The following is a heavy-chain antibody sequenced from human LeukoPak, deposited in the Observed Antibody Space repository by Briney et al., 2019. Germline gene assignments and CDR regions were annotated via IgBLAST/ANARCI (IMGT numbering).Heavy chain of an antibody. CDR3: AYLGLSSDWNDVPGPQTDH. CDR2: MSASGSIK. J-gene: IGHJ4*02. CDR1: GFTFSSYA. D-gene: IGHD1-1*01. V-gene: IGHV3-23*01. Sequence: GSLRLSCAASGFTFSSYAMHWVRQAPGKGLEWVSTMSASGSIKFYADSVKGRFTISRDDSKNTFYLQMNSLRIDDTAVYYCAYLGLSSDWNDVPGPQTDHWGQGTLVTVSS.